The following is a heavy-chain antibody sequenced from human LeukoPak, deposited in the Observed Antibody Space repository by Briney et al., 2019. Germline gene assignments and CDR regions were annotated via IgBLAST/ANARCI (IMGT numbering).Heavy chain of an antibody. V-gene: IGHV1-24*01. CDR2: FDPEDGET. Sequence: ASVKVSCKVSGYTLTELSMHWVRQAPGKGLEWMGGFDPEDGETIYAQKFQGRVTMTEDTSTDTAYMELSSLRSEDTAVYYCATDTMVLDAFDIWGQGTMVTVSS. CDR3: ATDTMVLDAFDI. D-gene: IGHD2-8*01. CDR1: GYTLTELS. J-gene: IGHJ3*02.